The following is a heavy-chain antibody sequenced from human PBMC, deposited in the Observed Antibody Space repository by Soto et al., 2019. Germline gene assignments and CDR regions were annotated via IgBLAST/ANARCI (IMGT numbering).Heavy chain of an antibody. Sequence: SETLSLTCSVSGTSVSNYYWSWIRQPAGKGLEHIGRIYTSGSTSYNPSLKSRVTMSMDTSQTQIYLNLTSVTAADTAVYDCARGGIQLSYAFDYWGQGIQVTVSS. V-gene: IGHV4-4*07. J-gene: IGHJ4*02. CDR2: IYTSGST. CDR3: ARGGIQLSYAFDY. CDR1: GTSVSNYY. D-gene: IGHD5-18*01.